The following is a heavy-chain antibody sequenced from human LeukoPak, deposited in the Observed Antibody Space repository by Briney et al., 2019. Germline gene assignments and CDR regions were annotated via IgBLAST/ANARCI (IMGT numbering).Heavy chain of an antibody. D-gene: IGHD5-18*01. Sequence: GASVKVSCKASGYTFTSYYIHWVRQAPGQGLEWMGWINTNTGNPAYAQGFTGRFVFSLDTSVSTAYLQISSLKADDTAVYYCAREVAIGRAAMEGLLHWGQGTLVTVSS. CDR3: AREVAIGRAAMEGLLH. J-gene: IGHJ4*02. CDR1: GYTFTSYY. CDR2: INTNTGNP. V-gene: IGHV7-4-1*02.